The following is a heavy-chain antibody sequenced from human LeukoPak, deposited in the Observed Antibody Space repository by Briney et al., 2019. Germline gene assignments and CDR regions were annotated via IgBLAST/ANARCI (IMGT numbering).Heavy chain of an antibody. CDR2: ISSSSSYI. D-gene: IGHD6-6*01. V-gene: IGHV3-21*01. CDR3: ARGGVYSTSAVDY. CDR1: RFTFSSYS. J-gene: IGHJ4*02. Sequence: GGSLRLSCLSTRFTFSSYSMNWVRQAPGKGLEWVSSISSSSSYIYYADSVNGRLTISRDNAKNSVYLQMNSLRAEDTAVYYCARGGVYSTSAVDYWGQRTLVTVSP.